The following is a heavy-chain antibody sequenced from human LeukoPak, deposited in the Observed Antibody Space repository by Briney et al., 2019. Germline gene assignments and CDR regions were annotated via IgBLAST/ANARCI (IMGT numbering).Heavy chain of an antibody. V-gene: IGHV4-4*07. CDR3: ARWYCSSTSCYADY. CDR1: GGSISSYY. J-gene: IGHJ4*02. Sequence: SETLSLTCTVSGGSISSYYWSWIRQPAGKGLEWIGRIYTSGSTNYNPSLKSRITMSVDTSKNQFSLKLSSVTAADTAVYYCARWYCSSTSCYADYWGQGTLVTVSS. D-gene: IGHD2-2*01. CDR2: IYTSGST.